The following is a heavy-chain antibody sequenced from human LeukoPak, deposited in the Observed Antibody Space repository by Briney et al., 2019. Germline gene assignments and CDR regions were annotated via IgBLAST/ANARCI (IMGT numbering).Heavy chain of an antibody. CDR2: ISGSSNYI. Sequence: GGSLRLSCAASELTISTNVFTWVRLAPGKGLEWVSSISGSSNYIYYADSVKGRFTISRGNAKNSLYLQMNSLRVEDTAVYYCARDESGDNDAFDIWGQGTMVTVSS. CDR1: ELTISTNV. D-gene: IGHD2-21*01. V-gene: IGHV3-21*01. J-gene: IGHJ3*02. CDR3: ARDESGDNDAFDI.